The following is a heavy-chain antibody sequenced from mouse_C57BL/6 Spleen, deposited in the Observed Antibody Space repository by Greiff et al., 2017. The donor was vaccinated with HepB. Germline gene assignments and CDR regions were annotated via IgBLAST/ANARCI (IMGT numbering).Heavy chain of an antibody. CDR3: TRNWDLNY. CDR1: GYTFTDYE. D-gene: IGHD4-1*01. CDR2: IDPETGGT. J-gene: IGHJ2*01. Sequence: QVQLKESGAELVRPGASVTLSCKASGYTFTDYEMHWVKQTPVHGLEWIGAIDPETGGTAYNQKFKGKAIMTADKSSSTAYMELRSLTSEDSAVYYCTRNWDLNYWGQGTTLTVSS. V-gene: IGHV1-15*01.